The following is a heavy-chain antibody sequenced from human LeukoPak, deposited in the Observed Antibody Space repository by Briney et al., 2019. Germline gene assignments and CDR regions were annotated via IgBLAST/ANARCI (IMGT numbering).Heavy chain of an antibody. J-gene: IGHJ6*03. CDR3: ARGSWFGNFFPYCYYMDV. Sequence: SETLSLTCAVYGGSFSGDYWSWIRQPPGKGLEWIGEINHSGRTNYNPSLKSRVTVSADTSRIQFSLKVTSVTAADTAVYYCARGSWFGNFFPYCYYMDVWGKGTTVTVSS. CDR1: GGSFSGDY. V-gene: IGHV4-34*01. CDR2: INHSGRT. D-gene: IGHD3-10*01.